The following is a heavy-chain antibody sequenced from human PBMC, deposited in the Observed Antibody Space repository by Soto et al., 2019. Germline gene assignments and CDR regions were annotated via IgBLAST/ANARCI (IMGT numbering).Heavy chain of an antibody. D-gene: IGHD3-10*01. V-gene: IGHV3-48*01. CDR2: ISSSSSTI. CDR3: AREPPKYYYGSGSYYSAFDY. J-gene: IGHJ4*02. Sequence: PGGSLRLSCAASGFTFSSYSMNWVRQAPGKGLEWVSYISSSSSTIYYADSVKGRFTISRDNAKNSLYLQMNSLRAEDTAVYYCAREPPKYYYGSGSYYSAFDYWGQGTLVTVSS. CDR1: GFTFSSYS.